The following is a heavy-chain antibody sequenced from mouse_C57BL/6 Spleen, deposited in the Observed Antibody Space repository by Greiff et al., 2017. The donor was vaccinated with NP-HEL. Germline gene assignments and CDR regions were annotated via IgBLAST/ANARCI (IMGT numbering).Heavy chain of an antibody. CDR3: ARRLGRYYYAMDY. V-gene: IGHV1-50*01. CDR1: GYTFTSYW. J-gene: IGHJ4*01. Sequence: QVQLKQPGAELVKPGASVKLSCKASGYTFTSYWMQWVKQRPGQGLEWIGEIDPSDSYTNYNQKFKGKATLTVDTSSSTAYMQLSSLTSEDSAVYYCARRLGRYYYAMDYWGQGTSVTVSS. CDR2: IDPSDSYT. D-gene: IGHD4-1*01.